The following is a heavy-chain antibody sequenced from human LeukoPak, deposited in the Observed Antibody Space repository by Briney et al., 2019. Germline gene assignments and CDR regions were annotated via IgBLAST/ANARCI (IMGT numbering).Heavy chain of an antibody. Sequence: PSETLSLTCTVSGGSISRYYWSWLRHPPGKGLEWIGYIYYSGSPNYNPSLKSRVTISVDTSKNQFSLRLYSVTPADTAVYYCARGEVAPNWFDPWGQGILVTVSS. CDR2: IYYSGSP. V-gene: IGHV4-59*01. D-gene: IGHD5-12*01. CDR3: ARGEVAPNWFDP. J-gene: IGHJ5*02. CDR1: GGSISRYY.